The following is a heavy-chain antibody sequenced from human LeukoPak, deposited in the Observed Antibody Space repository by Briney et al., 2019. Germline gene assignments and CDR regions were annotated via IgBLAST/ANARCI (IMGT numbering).Heavy chain of an antibody. CDR1: GFTFSTYA. D-gene: IGHD3-22*01. V-gene: IGHV3-33*01. J-gene: IGHJ4*02. CDR2: IWDNGSNE. Sequence: GRSLRLSCAASGFTFSTYAMHWVRQAPGKGLEWVALIWDNGSNEDYADSVKGRFTISRDNSKNTLYLQMNSLRAEDTAVYYCARDYGYSPFDYWGQGTLVTVSS. CDR3: ARDYGYSPFDY.